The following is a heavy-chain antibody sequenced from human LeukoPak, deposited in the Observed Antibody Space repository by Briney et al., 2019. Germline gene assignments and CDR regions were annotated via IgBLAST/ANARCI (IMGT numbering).Heavy chain of an antibody. CDR2: ILTTGTT. V-gene: IGHV3-53*01. CDR3: AGDRRTSGWYAS. J-gene: IGHJ5*01. CDR1: GFTVSSTY. Sequence: PGGSLRLSCVLSGFTVSSTYISWFRQTPGKGLEWVSVILTTGTTYYADSVKGRFTLSRDNFENTVHLQMSSLTAEDTAVYYCAGDRRTSGWYASWGQGTLVTVSS. D-gene: IGHD1-26*01.